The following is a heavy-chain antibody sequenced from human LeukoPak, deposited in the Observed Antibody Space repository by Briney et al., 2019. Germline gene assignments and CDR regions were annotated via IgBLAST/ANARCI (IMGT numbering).Heavy chain of an antibody. J-gene: IGHJ6*03. Sequence: PGGSLRLSCTASGFTFGDYTMSWVRQAPGKGLEWVGFIRSKAYGGTTEYAASVKGRFTISRDDSKSIAYLQMNSLKTEDTAVYYCTREDSSSLYYYYYMDVWGKGTTVTVSS. CDR1: GFTFGDYT. CDR2: IRSKAYGGTT. CDR3: TREDSSSLYYYYYMDV. D-gene: IGHD6-13*01. V-gene: IGHV3-49*04.